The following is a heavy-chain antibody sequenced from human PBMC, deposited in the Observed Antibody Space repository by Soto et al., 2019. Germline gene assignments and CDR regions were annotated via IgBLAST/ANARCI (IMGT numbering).Heavy chain of an antibody. V-gene: IGHV1-18*04. CDR3: ARRYSSSWYGARHYGMDV. J-gene: IGHJ6*02. Sequence: QVQLVQSGAEVKKPGASVKVSCKASGYTFTSYGISWVRQAPGQGLEWMGWISAYNGNTNYAQKLQGRVTMTTDTSTRTAYMELRSLRSDDTAVYYCARRYSSSWYGARHYGMDVWGQGTTVTVSS. CDR2: ISAYNGNT. CDR1: GYTFTSYG. D-gene: IGHD6-13*01.